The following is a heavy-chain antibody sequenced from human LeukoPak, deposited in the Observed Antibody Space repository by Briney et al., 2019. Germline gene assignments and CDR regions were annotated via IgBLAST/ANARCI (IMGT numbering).Heavy chain of an antibody. CDR2: IRSKANSYAT. J-gene: IGHJ6*03. V-gene: IGHV3-73*01. D-gene: IGHD6-13*01. Sequence: GGSLRLSCAVSGFTFSSYAMNWVRQASGKGLEWVGRIRSKANSYATAYAASVKGRFTISRDDSKNTAYLQMNSLKTEDTAVYYCTKPGIAAAGDLVNPRYYYYYYMDVWGKGTTVTVSS. CDR3: TKPGIAAAGDLVNPRYYYYYYMDV. CDR1: GFTFSSYA.